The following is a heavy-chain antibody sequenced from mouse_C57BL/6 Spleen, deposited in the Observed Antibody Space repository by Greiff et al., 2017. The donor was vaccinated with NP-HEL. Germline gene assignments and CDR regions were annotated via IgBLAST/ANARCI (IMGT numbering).Heavy chain of an antibody. CDR1: GFNITNTY. D-gene: IGHD1-1*01. J-gene: IGHJ1*03. V-gene: IGHV14-3*01. CDR2: IDPANGNT. Sequence: VQLQQSVAELVRPGASVTLSCTASGFNITNTYMPWVKQRPEQGLEWIGRIDPANGNTKYAPKFQGKATITADPSSNTAYLQLSSLTSEDTAIYYGARRGVLRLDVGGTGTTVTVSS. CDR3: ARRGVLRLDV.